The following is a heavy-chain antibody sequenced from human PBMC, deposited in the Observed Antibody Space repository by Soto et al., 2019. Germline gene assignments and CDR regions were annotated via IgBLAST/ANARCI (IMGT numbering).Heavy chain of an antibody. Sequence: QVQLQESGPGLVKPSETLSLTCTVSGGSITTYQWSWIRQSPGKGLEWIAGYSGFTDYNPSLESRATISVERSKNQFSLTLRSVTAADTAVYYCARDYVYYSFFFDYWGQGAQVTVSS. V-gene: IGHV4-59*01. CDR2: GYSGFT. J-gene: IGHJ4*02. CDR1: GGSITTYQ. D-gene: IGHD5-18*01. CDR3: ARDYVYYSFFFDY.